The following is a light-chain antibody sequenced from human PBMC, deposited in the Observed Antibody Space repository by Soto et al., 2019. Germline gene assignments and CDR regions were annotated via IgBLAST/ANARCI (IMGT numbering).Light chain of an antibody. Sequence: SYELTQPPSVPVSPGQTASITCSGDKLGDKYACWYQQKPGQSPVLVIYQDSKRPSGIPERFSGSNSGNTATLAISGTQAMDEADYYCQAWDSSTPHYVFGTGTKVTVL. CDR2: QDS. V-gene: IGLV3-1*01. CDR1: KLGDKY. J-gene: IGLJ1*01. CDR3: QAWDSSTPHYV.